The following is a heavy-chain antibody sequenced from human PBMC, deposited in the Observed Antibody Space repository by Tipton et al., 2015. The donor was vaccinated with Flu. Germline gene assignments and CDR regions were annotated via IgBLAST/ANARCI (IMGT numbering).Heavy chain of an antibody. J-gene: IGHJ4*02. D-gene: IGHD6-13*01. CDR2: IKEDGSVK. V-gene: IGHV3-7*01. CDR1: GFTFSNFW. Sequence: SLRLSCEVSGFTFSNFWMSWVRQAPGKGLEWVANIKEDGSVKKYVDSVEGRFTISRDNAKNSLYLQMNSLRAEDTALYYCTKGALWQQPPWYWGQGTLVTVAS. CDR3: TKGALWQQPPWY.